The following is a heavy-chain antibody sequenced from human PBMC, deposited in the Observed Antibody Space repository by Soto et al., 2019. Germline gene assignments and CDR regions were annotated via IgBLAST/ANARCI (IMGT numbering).Heavy chain of an antibody. CDR1: GFTFSSYA. Sequence: GGSLSLSCAASGFTFSSYAMSWVRQAPGKGLEWVSAISGSGGSTYYADSVKGRFTISRDNSKNTLYLQMNSLRAEDTAVYYCAKDHRGSYFPWFDPWGQGTLVTVSS. J-gene: IGHJ5*02. CDR2: ISGSGGST. V-gene: IGHV3-23*01. CDR3: AKDHRGSYFPWFDP. D-gene: IGHD1-26*01.